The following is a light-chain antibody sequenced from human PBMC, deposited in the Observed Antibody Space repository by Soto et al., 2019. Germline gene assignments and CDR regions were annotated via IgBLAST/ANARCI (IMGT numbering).Light chain of an antibody. CDR2: GNI. CDR3: QSYDNTLSGSVV. CDR1: SSNIGAGFD. V-gene: IGLV1-40*01. Sequence: QSVLTQPPSVSEAPGQRVTISCTGSSSNIGAGFDLQWYQQLPGTAPKLLIYGNINRPSGVPDRFSCSKSGTSASLAITGLQAEDEDDYYCQSYDNTLSGSVVFGGGTKVTVL. J-gene: IGLJ2*01.